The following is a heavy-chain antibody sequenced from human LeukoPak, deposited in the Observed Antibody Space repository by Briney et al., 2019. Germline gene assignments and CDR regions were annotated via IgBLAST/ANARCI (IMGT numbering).Heavy chain of an antibody. CDR2: IHQHGIF. Sequence: SETLSLTCDVYGGSCDDYYCSWIRQPPGKGLEWIGEIHQHGIFYYNSSLMSRVTISIDTSKSRFSLRLTSVTAADTAFYFCARGRDRSKAGDLWGQGSLVTVSS. CDR1: GGSCDDYY. D-gene: IGHD5-24*01. V-gene: IGHV4-34*01. J-gene: IGHJ5*02. CDR3: ARGRDRSKAGDL.